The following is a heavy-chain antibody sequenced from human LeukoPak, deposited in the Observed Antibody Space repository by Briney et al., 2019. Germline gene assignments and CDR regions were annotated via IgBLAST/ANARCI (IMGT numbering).Heavy chain of an antibody. D-gene: IGHD4-17*01. CDR1: GGSISSYY. V-gene: IGHV4-4*07. CDR2: IYTSGST. CDR3: ARVDYGDSSFDY. Sequence: PSETLSLTCTVSGGSISSYYWSWIRQPAGEGLEWVWRIYTSGSTNYNPSLKSRVTMSVDTPKNQFSLKLSPVTAADTAVYYCARVDYGDSSFDYWGQGTLVTVSS. J-gene: IGHJ4*02.